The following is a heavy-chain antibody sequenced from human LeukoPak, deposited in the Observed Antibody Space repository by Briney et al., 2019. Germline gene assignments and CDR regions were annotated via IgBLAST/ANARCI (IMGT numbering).Heavy chain of an antibody. V-gene: IGHV3-30*18. D-gene: IGHD3-22*01. J-gene: IGHJ4*02. Sequence: GGSLRLSCAASGFSFSSYGIHWVRQAPGKGLEWVAVIGYDGTNKYYADSVKGRFTISRDNPKNTLYLQMNSLRTEDTAVYFCAKEIYYDSSAFFDYWGQGTLVTVSS. CDR3: AKEIYYDSSAFFDY. CDR1: GFSFSSYG. CDR2: IGYDGTNK.